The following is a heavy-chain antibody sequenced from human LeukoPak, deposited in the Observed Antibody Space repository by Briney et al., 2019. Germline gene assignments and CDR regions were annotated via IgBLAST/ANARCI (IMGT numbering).Heavy chain of an antibody. J-gene: IGHJ5*02. D-gene: IGHD5/OR15-5a*01. CDR3: ARDLLVSYNWFDP. V-gene: IGHV1-69*04. CDR2: IIPILGIA. CDR1: GGTFSSYA. Sequence: GASVKVSCKASGGTFSSYAISWVRQAPGQGLEWMGRIIPILGIANYAQKFQGRVTITADKSTSTAYMELRSLRSDDTAVYYCARDLLVSYNWFDPWGQGTLVTVSS.